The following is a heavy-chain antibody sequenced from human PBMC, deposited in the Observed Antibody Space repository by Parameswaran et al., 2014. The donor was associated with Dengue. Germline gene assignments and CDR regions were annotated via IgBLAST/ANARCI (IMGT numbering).Heavy chain of an antibody. Sequence: WVRQAPGQGLEWMGWINPNSGGTNYAQKFQGRVTMTRDTSISTAYMELSRLRSDDTAVYYCARGGRRIVARAGDYWGQGTLVTVSS. V-gene: IGHV1-2*02. J-gene: IGHJ4*02. CDR3: ARGGRRIVARAGDY. D-gene: IGHD6-6*01. CDR2: INPNSGGT.